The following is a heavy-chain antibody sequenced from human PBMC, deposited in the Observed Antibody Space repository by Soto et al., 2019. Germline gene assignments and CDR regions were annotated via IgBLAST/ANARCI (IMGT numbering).Heavy chain of an antibody. V-gene: IGHV3-30-3*01. D-gene: IGHD3-22*01. CDR2: LSYDGSNK. CDR3: ARVSGYYYDSSGYYYFDY. CDR1: RFTFSSYA. J-gene: IGHJ4*02. Sequence: QVQLVESGGGVVQHGRSLRLSCAASRFTFSSYAMHWVRQAPGKGLEWVAVLSYDGSNKYYADSVKGRFTISRDNSKNTLYLQMNSLRAEDTTVYYCARVSGYYYDSSGYYYFDYWGQGTLVTVSS.